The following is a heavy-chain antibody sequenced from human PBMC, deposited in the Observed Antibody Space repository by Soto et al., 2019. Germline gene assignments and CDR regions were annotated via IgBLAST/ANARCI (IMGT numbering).Heavy chain of an antibody. J-gene: IGHJ4*02. CDR2: IYYTVST. D-gene: IGHD5-12*01. CDR3: AAGGGLPRYY. Sequence: SETLSLTCTVSGGSVSSGGYYWRWIRQSPGKGLEWIGHIYYTVSTYYNPSLKSRLTISVDTSKNQFSLKLSSVTAADTAVYYCAAGGGLPRYYWGQGTLVTVSS. V-gene: IGHV4-61*08. CDR1: GGSVSSGGYY.